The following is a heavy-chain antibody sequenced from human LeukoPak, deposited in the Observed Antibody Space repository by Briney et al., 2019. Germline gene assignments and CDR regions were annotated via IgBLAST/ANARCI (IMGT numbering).Heavy chain of an antibody. CDR2: IYPGDSDT. CDR1: GYSFTSYW. V-gene: IGHV5-51*01. CDR3: ARTYSSSWYYFDY. J-gene: IGHJ4*02. Sequence: GESLKISCKGSGYSFTSYWIGWVRQMPGKGLEWMGIIYPGDSDTRYSPSFQGQVTISADKSISTAYLQWSSLEASDTAMYYCARTYSSSWYYFDYWGQGTLVTVSS. D-gene: IGHD6-13*01.